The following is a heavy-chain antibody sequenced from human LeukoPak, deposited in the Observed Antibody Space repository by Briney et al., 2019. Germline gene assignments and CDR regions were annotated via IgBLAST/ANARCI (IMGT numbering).Heavy chain of an antibody. CDR1: GGSFSSNDYY. V-gene: IGHV4-39*07. J-gene: IGHJ4*02. D-gene: IGHD6-6*01. CDR3: ARENWRSKSIDFDS. CDR2: IYYGGNT. Sequence: PSETLSLTCTVSGGSFSSNDYYWGWIRQPPGQGLEWIGSIYYGGNTYYNPSLKSRVTISIDTSRTQFSLRLSSVTAADTAAYFCARENWRSKSIDFDSWGQGTLVTVSS.